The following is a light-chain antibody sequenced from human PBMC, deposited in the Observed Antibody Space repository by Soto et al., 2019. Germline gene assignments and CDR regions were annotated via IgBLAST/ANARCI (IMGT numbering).Light chain of an antibody. CDR1: QSVLYSSNNKNY. Sequence: DIVMTQSPDSLAVSLGERATINCKSSQSVLYSSNNKNYLGWYQQKPGQSPNLLIYWASTRESGVPDRFSGSGSGTEFTLTISSLQAEDVTVYYCQQRNIWPPVTFGQGTRLEIK. J-gene: IGKJ5*01. CDR3: QQRNIWPPVT. V-gene: IGKV4-1*01. CDR2: WAS.